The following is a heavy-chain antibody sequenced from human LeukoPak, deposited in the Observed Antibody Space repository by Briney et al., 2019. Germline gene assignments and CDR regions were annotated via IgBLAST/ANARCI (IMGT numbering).Heavy chain of an antibody. V-gene: IGHV1-69*13. CDR2: IIPIFGTA. D-gene: IGHD7-27*01. J-gene: IGHJ4*02. CDR1: GYTFTGYY. Sequence: SVKVSCKASGYTFTGYYMHWVRQAPGQGLEWMGGIIPIFGTANYAQKFQGRVTITADESTSTAYMELSSLRSEDTAVYYCATLTGGVFDYWGQGTLVTVSS. CDR3: ATLTGGVFDY.